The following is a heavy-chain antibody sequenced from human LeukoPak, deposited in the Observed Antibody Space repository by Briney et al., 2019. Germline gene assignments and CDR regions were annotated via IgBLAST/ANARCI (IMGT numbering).Heavy chain of an antibody. CDR3: ARGISGSYSFDY. J-gene: IGHJ4*02. CDR2: INPNNGDT. D-gene: IGHD1-26*01. Sequence: ASVKVSCKTSGYTFTGYYMHWVRQAPGQGLEWMGWINPNNGDTKYAQKFLGRVTMTRDTSISTAYMELSSLRSEDTAVYYCARGISGSYSFDYWGQGTLVTVSS. V-gene: IGHV1-2*02. CDR1: GYTFTGYY.